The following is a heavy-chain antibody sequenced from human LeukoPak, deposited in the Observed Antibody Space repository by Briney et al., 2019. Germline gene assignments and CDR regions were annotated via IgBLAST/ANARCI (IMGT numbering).Heavy chain of an antibody. CDR1: GGSFSGYY. Sequence: SETLSLTCSVYGGSFSGYYWSWIRQPPGKGLEWIGEINHSGSTNYNPSLTSRVTISVDTSKNQFSLKLSSVTAADTAVYYCARGLVRYLVNWGQGTLVAVSS. D-gene: IGHD3-9*01. CDR3: ARGLVRYLVN. CDR2: INHSGST. V-gene: IGHV4-34*01. J-gene: IGHJ4*02.